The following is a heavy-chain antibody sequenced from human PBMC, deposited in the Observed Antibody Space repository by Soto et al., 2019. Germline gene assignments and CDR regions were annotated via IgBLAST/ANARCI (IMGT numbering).Heavy chain of an antibody. CDR2: IYYSGST. D-gene: IGHD2-2*01. CDR1: GGSISSYY. CDR3: ARQKPGIVVVPAAPFDY. J-gene: IGHJ4*02. Sequence: PSETLSLTCTVSGGSISSYYWSWIRQPPGKGLEWIGYIYYSGSTNYNPSLKSRITISVDTSKNQFSLKLTSVTAADTAVYYCARQKPGIVVVPAAPFDYWGQGTLVTVSS. V-gene: IGHV4-59*08.